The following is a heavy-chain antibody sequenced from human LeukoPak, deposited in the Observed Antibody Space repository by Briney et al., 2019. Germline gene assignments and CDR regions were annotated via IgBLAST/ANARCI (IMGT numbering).Heavy chain of an antibody. D-gene: IGHD3-3*01. J-gene: IGHJ4*02. CDR2: ISGSGIST. CDR1: GFTFSTYA. Sequence: PGGSLRLSCAASGFTFSTYAMNWVRQAPGKGLEWVSAISGSGISTYYADSVKGRFIISRDNSKNTLYLQMNSLRAEDTAVYYCAKDQLGYYDFWSGYYADYWGQGTLVTVSS. V-gene: IGHV3-23*01. CDR3: AKDQLGYYDFWSGYYADY.